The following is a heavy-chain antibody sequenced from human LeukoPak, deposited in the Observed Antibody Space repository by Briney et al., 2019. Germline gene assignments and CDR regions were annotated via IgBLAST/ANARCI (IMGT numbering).Heavy chain of an antibody. CDR2: IYYSGST. CDR3: ARANRGRDAFDI. D-gene: IGHD2/OR15-2a*01. V-gene: IGHV4-61*08. Sequence: PSQTLSLTCAVSGGSISSGGYSWSWIRQPPGKGLEWIGYIYYSGSTNYNPSLKSRVTISVDTSKNQFSLKLSSVTAADTAVYYCARANRGRDAFDIWGQGTMVTVSS. CDR1: GGSISSGGYS. J-gene: IGHJ3*02.